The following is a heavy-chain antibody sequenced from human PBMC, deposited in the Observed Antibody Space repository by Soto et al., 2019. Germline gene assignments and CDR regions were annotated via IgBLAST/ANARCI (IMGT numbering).Heavy chain of an antibody. CDR3: ASVIGGDSEYYFDY. V-gene: IGHV4-59*12. Sequence: PSDTLSLTCTVSCGSISSYDGSWIRQPPGKGLEWIGYIYYSGSTNYNPPLKSRVTLSVDTSKNHFSLNLRSLTAADSAVYYCASVIGGDSEYYFDYWGQGALVTVSS. CDR1: CGSISSYD. D-gene: IGHD2-21*02. J-gene: IGHJ4*02. CDR2: IYYSGST.